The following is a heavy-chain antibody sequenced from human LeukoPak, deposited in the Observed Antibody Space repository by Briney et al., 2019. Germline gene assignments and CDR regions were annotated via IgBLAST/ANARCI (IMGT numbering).Heavy chain of an antibody. CDR2: IWYDGSNK. CDR3: STNYYDSSGHYSSRYYFDY. J-gene: IGHJ4*02. CDR1: GFTFSSYG. D-gene: IGHD3-22*01. V-gene: IGHV3-33*01. Sequence: SGGSLRLSCAASGFTFSSYGMHWVRQAPGKGLEWVAAIWYDGSNKYYADSVKGRFTISRDNSKNTLYLQMNSLRAEDTAVYYCSTNYYDSSGHYSSRYYFDYWGQGTLVTVSS.